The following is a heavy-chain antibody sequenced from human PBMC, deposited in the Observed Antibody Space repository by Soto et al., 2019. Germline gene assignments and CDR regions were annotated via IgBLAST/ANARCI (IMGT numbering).Heavy chain of an antibody. CDR3: ARAGIAVAGVFDY. CDR1: GGTFSSYT. J-gene: IGHJ4*02. CDR2: IIPILGIA. D-gene: IGHD6-19*01. Sequence: QVQLVQSGAEVKKPGSSVKVSCKASGGTFSSYTISWVRQAPGQGLEWMGRIIPILGIANYAQKFQGRVTITADKSTSTAYMELSSLRSEDTAVYYCARAGIAVAGVFDYWGQGTLVTVSS. V-gene: IGHV1-69*02.